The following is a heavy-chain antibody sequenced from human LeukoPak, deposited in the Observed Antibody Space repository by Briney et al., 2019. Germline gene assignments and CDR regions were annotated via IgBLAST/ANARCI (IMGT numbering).Heavy chain of an antibody. CDR2: ISGNGDNT. CDR3: ARVHGYYIGLYYFDY. Sequence: ASVKVSCKASGYDSTTYGLTWVRQAPGQGLEWMGWISGNGDNTKYVEEFQGRVTMTTDTSTSTAYMELRSLRSDDTAVYHCARVHGYYIGLYYFDYWGQGTLVTVSS. D-gene: IGHD1-26*01. J-gene: IGHJ4*02. CDR1: GYDSTTYG. V-gene: IGHV1-18*01.